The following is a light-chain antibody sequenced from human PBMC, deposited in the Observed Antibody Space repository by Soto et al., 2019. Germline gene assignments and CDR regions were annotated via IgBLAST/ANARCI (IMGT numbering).Light chain of an antibody. J-gene: IGKJ5*01. Sequence: EIVFTQSPATRSLSAGERATLSCRASQSVSRYLAWYQQKPGQAPRLLIYDASNRATGIPARFSGSGSGTDFTLTISSLEPEDFAVYYCQQYGSSPPITFGQGTRLEI. V-gene: IGKV3-11*01. CDR3: QQYGSSPPIT. CDR2: DAS. CDR1: QSVSRY.